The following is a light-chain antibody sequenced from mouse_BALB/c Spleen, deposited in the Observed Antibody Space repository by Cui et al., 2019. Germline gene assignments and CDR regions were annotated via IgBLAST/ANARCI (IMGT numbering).Light chain of an antibody. J-gene: IGKJ1*01. CDR3: HQWSSYPWT. CDR1: SSESY. V-gene: IGKV4-80*01. Sequence: QIVLTQSPAIMSASLGEEITLTCSASSSESYMHWYQQKSGTSPKLLIYSTSNLASGVPSRFSGSGSGTFYSLTISSVEAEDAADYYCHQWSSYPWTFGGGTKLEIK. CDR2: STS.